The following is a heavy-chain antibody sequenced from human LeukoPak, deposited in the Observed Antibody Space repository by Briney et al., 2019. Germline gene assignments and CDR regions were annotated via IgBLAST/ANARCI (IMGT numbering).Heavy chain of an antibody. CDR3: ARDRGSGSDAFDI. Sequence: GGSLRLSCAASGFTFDDYGMHWVRQAPGKGLEWVAVIWYDGSNKYYADSVKGRFTISRDNSKNTLYLQMNSLRAEDTAVCYCARDRGSGSDAFDIWGQGTMVTVSS. CDR1: GFTFDDYG. J-gene: IGHJ3*02. D-gene: IGHD3-10*01. V-gene: IGHV3-33*08. CDR2: IWYDGSNK.